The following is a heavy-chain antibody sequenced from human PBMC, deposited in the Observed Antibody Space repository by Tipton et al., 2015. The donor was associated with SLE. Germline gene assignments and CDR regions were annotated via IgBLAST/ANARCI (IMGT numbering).Heavy chain of an antibody. CDR2: ISGGGGST. D-gene: IGHD2-21*01. Sequence: SLRLSCAASGFTFRTYAMAWVRQSPGKGLGWVSLISGGGGSTHYADSVRGRVTISRDNSKNTLSLQLKTLRADDTAIYYCAKDRYCGGGTCFASYFDLWGQGTPVTVSS. J-gene: IGHJ4*02. V-gene: IGHV3-23*01. CDR3: AKDRYCGGGTCFASYFDL. CDR1: GFTFRTYA.